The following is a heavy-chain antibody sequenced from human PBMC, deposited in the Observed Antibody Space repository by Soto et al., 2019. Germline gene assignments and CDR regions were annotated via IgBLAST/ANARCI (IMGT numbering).Heavy chain of an antibody. V-gene: IGHV4-59*01. J-gene: IGHJ5*02. CDR3: ARGITYYYDTTGPSTYKCFDP. CDR2: ISYSGYT. D-gene: IGHD3-22*01. CDR1: GGSISSYY. Sequence: TSETLSLTCTVSGGSISSYYWSWIRQPPGKGLEWIGHISYSGYTNYNPSLKSRVTISVDASKNQFSLILSSVTAADTAVYYCARGITYYYDTTGPSTYKCFDPWGQGTLVTVSS.